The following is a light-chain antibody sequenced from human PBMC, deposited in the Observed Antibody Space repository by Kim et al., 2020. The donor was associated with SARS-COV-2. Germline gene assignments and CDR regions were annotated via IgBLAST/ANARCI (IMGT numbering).Light chain of an antibody. V-gene: IGKV3-15*01. J-gene: IGKJ4*01. CDR3: QQYLNWPSLT. CDR1: LSITTH. Sequence: EIVMTQSPATLSLSPGERATLSCRASLSITTHLAWYQHKPGQAPRLLIYGASTRVTGVPDRFIGSGSGREFTLTISSLQSEDFAIYFYQQYLNWPSLTFGGGTKVDIK. CDR2: GAS.